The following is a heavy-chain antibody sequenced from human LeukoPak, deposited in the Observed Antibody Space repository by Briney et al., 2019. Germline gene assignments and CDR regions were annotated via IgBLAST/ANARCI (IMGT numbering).Heavy chain of an antibody. CDR1: GYTFTSYG. D-gene: IGHD6-13*01. J-gene: IGHJ5*02. CDR3: ARDSTASGIAPTFDP. Sequence: ASVKVSCKASGYTFTSYGISWVRQAPGQGLEWMGWISAYNGNTNYAQKLQGRVTMTTDTSTSTAYMELRSLRSDDTAVYYCARDSTASGIAPTFDPWGQGTLVTVSS. V-gene: IGHV1-18*01. CDR2: ISAYNGNT.